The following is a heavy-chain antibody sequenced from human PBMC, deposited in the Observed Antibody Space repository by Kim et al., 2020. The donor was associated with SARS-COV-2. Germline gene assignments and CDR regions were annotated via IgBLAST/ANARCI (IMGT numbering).Heavy chain of an antibody. CDR1: GFTFSSYE. CDR3: AREGSGGWSYYYYGMDV. CDR2: ISRSGSTI. V-gene: IGHV3-48*03. Sequence: GGSLRLSCAASGFTFSSYEMNWVRQAPGKGLEWVSYISRSGSTIYYADSVKGRFTISRDNAKNSLYLQMNSLRAEDTAVYYCAREGSGGWSYYYYGMDVWGQGTTVTVSS. D-gene: IGHD6-19*01. J-gene: IGHJ6*02.